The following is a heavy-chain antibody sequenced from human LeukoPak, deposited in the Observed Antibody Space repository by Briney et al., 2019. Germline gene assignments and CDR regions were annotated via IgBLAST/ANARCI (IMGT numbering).Heavy chain of an antibody. J-gene: IGHJ5*02. CDR3: ARGIAAAGNPNWFDP. Sequence: PGRSLRLSCAAAGFIFSSYAMHWVRQAPGTGLEWVAVIWSDGSNKYYADSVKGRFTISRDNSKNTLYLQMNSLRAEDTAVYYCARGIAAAGNPNWFDPWGQGTLVTVSS. D-gene: IGHD6-13*01. V-gene: IGHV3-33*01. CDR2: IWSDGSNK. CDR1: GFIFSSYA.